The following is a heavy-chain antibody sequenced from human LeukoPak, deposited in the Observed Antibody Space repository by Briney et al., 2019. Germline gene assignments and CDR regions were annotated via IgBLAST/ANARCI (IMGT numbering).Heavy chain of an antibody. D-gene: IGHD3-3*01. CDR1: GGSISSSNW. CDR3: ARATYYDFWSGSANDY. J-gene: IGHJ4*02. V-gene: IGHV4-4*02. Sequence: PSGTLSLTCAVSGGSISSSNWWSWVRQPPGKGLEWIGEINHSGSTNYNPSLKSRVTISVDTSKNQFSLKLSSVTAADTAVYYCARATYYDFWSGSANDYWGQGTLVTVSS. CDR2: INHSGST.